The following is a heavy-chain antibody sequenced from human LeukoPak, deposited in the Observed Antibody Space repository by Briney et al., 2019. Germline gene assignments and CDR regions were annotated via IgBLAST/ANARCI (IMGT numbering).Heavy chain of an antibody. CDR2: FDPEDGET. J-gene: IGHJ6*02. Sequence: ASVKVSCKVSGYTLTELSMHWVRQAPGKGLEWMGGFDPEDGETIYAQKFQGRVTMTEDTSTDTAYMELSSLGSEDTAVYYCATDLMGAGGYYGMDVWGQGTTVTVSS. CDR3: ATDLMGAGGYYGMDV. D-gene: IGHD1-26*01. V-gene: IGHV1-24*01. CDR1: GYTLTELS.